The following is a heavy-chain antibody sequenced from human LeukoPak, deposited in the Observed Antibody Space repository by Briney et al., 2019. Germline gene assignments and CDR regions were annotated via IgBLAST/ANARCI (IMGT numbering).Heavy chain of an antibody. J-gene: IGHJ4*02. CDR3: ARTSEDSSGWTSYYLDY. V-gene: IGHV4-4*02. Sequence: PSETLSLTCAVSGGSISSSNWWSWVRQPPGKGLEWIGYIYYSGSTNYNPSLKSRVTISVDTSKNQFSLKLSSVTAADTAVYYCARTSEDSSGWTSYYLDYWGQGTLVTVSS. CDR2: IYYSGST. D-gene: IGHD6-19*01. CDR1: GGSISSSNW.